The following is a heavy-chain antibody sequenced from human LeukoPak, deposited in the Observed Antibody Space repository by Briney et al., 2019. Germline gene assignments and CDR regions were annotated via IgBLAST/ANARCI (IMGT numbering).Heavy chain of an antibody. CDR3: AEAADSSWFRGLDY. CDR2: ISGSGGTT. V-gene: IGHV3-23*01. D-gene: IGHD6-13*01. CDR1: GFTFSSYA. Sequence: PGGSLRLSCAASGFTFSSYAMSWVRQAPGQGLEWVSAISGSGGTTYHADSVKGRFSISRDNSKNTLFLQMTSLRAEDTAIYFCAEAADSSWFRGLDYWGQGTLVTVSS. J-gene: IGHJ4*02.